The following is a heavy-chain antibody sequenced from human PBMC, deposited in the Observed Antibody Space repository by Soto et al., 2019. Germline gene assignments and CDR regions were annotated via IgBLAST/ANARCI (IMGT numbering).Heavy chain of an antibody. CDR3: AHKVGRGAGMDV. D-gene: IGHD2-15*01. J-gene: IGHJ6*02. V-gene: IGHV2-5*02. Sequence: QITLKESGPTLVKPTQNLTLTCTFSGFSLSTSGVGVVWIRQPPGKALEWLALIYWDDDKRYSPFLKSRLTIXEXSPKNHGAGKMTNMDPVDTATYYCAHKVGRGAGMDVWGQGTTVTVPS. CDR2: IYWDDDK. CDR1: GFSLSTSGVG.